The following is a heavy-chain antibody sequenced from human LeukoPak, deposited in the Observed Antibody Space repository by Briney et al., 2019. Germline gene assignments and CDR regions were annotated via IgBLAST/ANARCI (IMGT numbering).Heavy chain of an antibody. CDR2: IYSGGST. J-gene: IGHJ5*02. V-gene: IGHV3-66*01. D-gene: IGHD2-2*01. Sequence: GGSLRLSCAASGFSVSNNYMSWVRQAPGKGLEWVSVIYSGGSTFYADSVKGRFTISRDNSKNTLYLQMNSLRAEDTAVYYCTRTLGVPSAFDPWGQGTLVTVSS. CDR3: TRTLGVPSAFDP. CDR1: GFSVSNNY.